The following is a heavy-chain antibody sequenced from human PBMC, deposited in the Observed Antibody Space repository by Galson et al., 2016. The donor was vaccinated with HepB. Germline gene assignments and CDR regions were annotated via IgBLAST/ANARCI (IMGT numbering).Heavy chain of an antibody. V-gene: IGHV3-23*01. CDR1: EFTFGSYA. Sequence: SLRLSCAASEFTFGSYAMNWVRQAPGKGLEWVSAISGSGGSTSYADSVKGRFTISRDNSKNTLYLQMNSLRAEDTAVYYCAKCLWVRGVYPFDPWGQGTLVTVSS. J-gene: IGHJ5*02. CDR2: ISGSGGST. CDR3: AKCLWVRGVYPFDP. D-gene: IGHD3-10*01.